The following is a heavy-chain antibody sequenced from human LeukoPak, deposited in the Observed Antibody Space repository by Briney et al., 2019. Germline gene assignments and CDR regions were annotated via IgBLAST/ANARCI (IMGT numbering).Heavy chain of an antibody. CDR2: IGASGGST. D-gene: IGHD5-12*01. J-gene: IGHJ3*01. Sequence: GGSLRLSCAASGFSFSSYAMTWVRQAPGRGLEWVSGIGASGGSTYYADSVKGRFTISRDNSKNTLYLQMNSLRAEDTALYYCAKGWISGYGDWGQGTMVTVSS. CDR3: AKGWISGYGD. V-gene: IGHV3-23*01. CDR1: GFSFSSYA.